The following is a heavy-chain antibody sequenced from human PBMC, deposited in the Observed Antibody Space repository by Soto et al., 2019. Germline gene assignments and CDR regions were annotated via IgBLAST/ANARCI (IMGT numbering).Heavy chain of an antibody. Sequence: PGGSLRLSCAASGFTFSGSAMHWVRQASGKGLEWVGRIRSKTNSYATAYAASVKGRFTISRDDSKNTAYLQMSSLKTEDTAVYYCTRHVWFGESDEYYYYGMDVWGQGTTVTVSS. D-gene: IGHD3-10*01. CDR1: GFTFSGSA. CDR2: IRSKTNSYAT. CDR3: TRHVWFGESDEYYYYGMDV. J-gene: IGHJ6*02. V-gene: IGHV3-73*01.